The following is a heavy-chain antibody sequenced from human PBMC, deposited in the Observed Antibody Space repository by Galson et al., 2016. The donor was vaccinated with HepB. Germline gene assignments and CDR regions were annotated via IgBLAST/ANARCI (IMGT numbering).Heavy chain of an antibody. Sequence: SETLSLTCAVSGFSISNSHWWGWIRQPPGKGLEWIGYIYYSGATHYNPSLNSRVSMSVDTSKNHFSLRLSSATAVDTAMYYCYMTYYYGYSGGHSDAFDIWGQGTIVIVSS. CDR1: GFSISNSHW. D-gene: IGHD3-10*01. CDR2: IYYSGAT. CDR3: YMTYYYGYSGGHSDAFDI. V-gene: IGHV4-28*01. J-gene: IGHJ3*02.